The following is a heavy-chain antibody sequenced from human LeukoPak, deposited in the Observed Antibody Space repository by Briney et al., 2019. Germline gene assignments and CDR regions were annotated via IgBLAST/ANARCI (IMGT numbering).Heavy chain of an antibody. CDR2: IIPIFGTA. Sequence: ASVKVSCKASGGTFSSYAISWVRQAPGQGLEWMGGIIPIFGTANYAQKFQGRVTITADESTSTAYMELSSLRSDDTAVYYCARDGPYGSGSFFPDYWGQGTLVTVSS. D-gene: IGHD3-10*01. V-gene: IGHV1-69*01. CDR1: GGTFSSYA. J-gene: IGHJ4*02. CDR3: ARDGPYGSGSFFPDY.